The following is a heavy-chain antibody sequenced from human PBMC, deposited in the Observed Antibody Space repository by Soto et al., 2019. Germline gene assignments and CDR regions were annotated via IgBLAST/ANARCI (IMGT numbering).Heavy chain of an antibody. Sequence: QVQLVQSGAEVKKPGASVKVSCKASGYTFTRYAMHWVRQAPGQRLEWMGWINAGNGNTKYSQKFQGGVTITRDTSASTAYMELSSLRSEDTAVYYCASSNIAAAPYGMDVWGQGTTVTVSS. CDR3: ASSNIAAAPYGMDV. J-gene: IGHJ6*02. CDR2: INAGNGNT. D-gene: IGHD6-13*01. CDR1: GYTFTRYA. V-gene: IGHV1-3*01.